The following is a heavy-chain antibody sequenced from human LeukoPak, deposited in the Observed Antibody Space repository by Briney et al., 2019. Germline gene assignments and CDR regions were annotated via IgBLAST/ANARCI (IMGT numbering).Heavy chain of an antibody. CDR3: ARGNNVRRVSPSAPYYYYMDV. J-gene: IGHJ6*03. CDR1: GGSINSNGYY. D-gene: IGHD2-8*01. CDR2: VYYSGST. V-gene: IGHV4-39*07. Sequence: SETLSLTCTVSGGSINSNGYYWGWIRQPPGKGLEWIGSVYYSGSTNYNPSLKSRVTISVDTSKNQFSLKLSSVTAADTAVYYCARGNNVRRVSPSAPYYYYMDVWGKGTTVTVSS.